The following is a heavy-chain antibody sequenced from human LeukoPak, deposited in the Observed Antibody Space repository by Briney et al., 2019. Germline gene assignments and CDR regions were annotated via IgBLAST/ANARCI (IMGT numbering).Heavy chain of an antibody. CDR2: IYYSGST. CDR3: ARGGRGYSGYDYLDY. D-gene: IGHD5-12*01. V-gene: IGHV4-59*01. J-gene: IGHJ4*02. CDR1: GGSISSYY. Sequence: SEPLSLTCTVSGGSISSYYWSWIRQPPGKGLEWIGYIYYSGSTNYNPSLKSRVTISVDTSKNQFSLKLSSVTAADTAVYYCARGGRGYSGYDYLDYWGQGTLVTVSS.